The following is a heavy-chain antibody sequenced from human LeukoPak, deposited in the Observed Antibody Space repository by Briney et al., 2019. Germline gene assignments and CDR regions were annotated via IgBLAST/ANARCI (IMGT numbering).Heavy chain of an antibody. CDR2: ISSSSSYI. Sequence: GGSLRLSCAASGFTFSSYSMNWVRQATGKGLEWVSSISSSSSYIYYADSVKGRFTISRDNAKNSLYLQMNSLRAEDTAVYYCARDARYFDWLLRHFDYWGQGTLVTVSS. J-gene: IGHJ4*02. CDR3: ARDARYFDWLLRHFDY. CDR1: GFTFSSYS. D-gene: IGHD3-9*01. V-gene: IGHV3-21*01.